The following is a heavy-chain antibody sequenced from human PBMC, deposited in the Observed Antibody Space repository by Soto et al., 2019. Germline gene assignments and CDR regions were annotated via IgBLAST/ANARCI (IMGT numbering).Heavy chain of an antibody. D-gene: IGHD4-17*01. V-gene: IGHV1-8*01. CDR2: MIPTSGSI. Sequence: QVQLVQSGAEVKKPGASVKVSCKASGYTFTNYDLNWVRQAAGQGLEWLGWMIPTSGSIGYAQKFQGRLTLTRDASITTAYMELSSMTAEATAVYYCARDYGGQSGWFDPWDRGTLVTVSS. J-gene: IGHJ5*02. CDR1: GYTFTNYD. CDR3: ARDYGGQSGWFDP.